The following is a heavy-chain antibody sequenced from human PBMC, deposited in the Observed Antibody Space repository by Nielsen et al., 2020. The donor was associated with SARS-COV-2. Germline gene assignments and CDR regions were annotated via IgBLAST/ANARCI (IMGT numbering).Heavy chain of an antibody. V-gene: IGHV1-18*04. J-gene: IGHJ4*02. CDR1: GYTFSSYG. D-gene: IGHD1-26*01. Sequence: ASVKVSCKASGYTFSSYGIGWVRQAPGQGLEWMGWISANNVNTNYAQKFRGRVTMTTDTSTSTAYMDLGSLRSDDTAVYYCARDRSGTYLGYFDYWGQGPLVTSPQ. CDR2: ISANNVNT. CDR3: ARDRSGTYLGYFDY.